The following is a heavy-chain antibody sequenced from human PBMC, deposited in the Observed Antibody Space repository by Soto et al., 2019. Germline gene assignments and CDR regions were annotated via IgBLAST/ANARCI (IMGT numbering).Heavy chain of an antibody. Sequence: SETLSLTCAVSGYSIASGYYWAWIRQSPGKGLEWIGSIYHAGSVYYNPSLNSRVAVSLDTSKNHFSLKLTSVTAADTAVYYWARTFDYYGMDVWGQGTTVTVSS. CDR3: ARTFDYYGMDV. V-gene: IGHV4-38-2*01. CDR2: IYHAGSV. J-gene: IGHJ6*02. CDR1: GYSIASGYY.